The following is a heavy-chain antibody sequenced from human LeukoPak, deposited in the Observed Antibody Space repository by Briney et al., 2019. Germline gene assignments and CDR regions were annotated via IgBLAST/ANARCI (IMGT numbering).Heavy chain of an antibody. D-gene: IGHD6-19*01. CDR3: ARLERIAVAGTYYYYYMDV. CDR2: IYHSGST. V-gene: IGHV4-4*02. J-gene: IGHJ6*03. Sequence: SETLSLTCAVSGGSISSSNWWSWVRQPPGKGLEWIGEIYHSGSTNYNPSLKSRVTISVDKSKNQFSLKLSSVTAADTAVYYCARLERIAVAGTYYYYYMDVWGKGTTVTVSS. CDR1: GGSISSSNW.